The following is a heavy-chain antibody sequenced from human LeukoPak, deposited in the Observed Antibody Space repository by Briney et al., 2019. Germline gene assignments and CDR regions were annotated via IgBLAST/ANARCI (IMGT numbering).Heavy chain of an antibody. J-gene: IGHJ4*02. CDR1: GFTFSSYC. CDR2: ISYDGSNK. D-gene: IGHD3-22*01. CDR3: AKDLRYYDSSGYLDY. V-gene: IGHV3-30*18. Sequence: GRSLGLSCAASGFTFSSYCMQWVRQAPGKGLEGVAVISYDGSNKYYADSVKGRFTISRDNYKNTLYLQMNSLRGEDTAVYYGAKDLRYYDSSGYLDYWGQGNLVTVSS.